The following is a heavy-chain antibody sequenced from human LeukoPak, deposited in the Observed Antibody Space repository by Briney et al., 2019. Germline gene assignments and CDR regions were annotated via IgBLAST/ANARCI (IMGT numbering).Heavy chain of an antibody. V-gene: IGHV3-30*02. CDR3: AKPSSITICGVDYNYFDP. CDR1: AFTFSSYG. J-gene: IGHJ5*02. CDR2: LRSDGSYK. Sequence: PGGSLRLSSAASAFTFSSYGMHWVPQAPGKGVGRVAFLRSDGSYKYYADFVKGPFTISRDNSKNTLYLQLNSLRPDDTAMYYCAKPSSITICGVDYNYFDPGGQGTLVTVSS. D-gene: IGHD3-3*01.